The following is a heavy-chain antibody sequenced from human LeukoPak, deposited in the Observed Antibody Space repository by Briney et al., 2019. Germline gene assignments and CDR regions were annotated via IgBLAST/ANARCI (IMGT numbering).Heavy chain of an antibody. CDR1: GFTFSSYG. Sequence: GGSLRLSCAASGFTFSSYGMHWVRQAPGKGLEWVAVIWYDGGNKYYADSVKGRFTISRDNSKNTLYLQMNSLRAEDTAVYYCARDRYYDSSGYTDYWGQGTLVTVSS. D-gene: IGHD3-22*01. CDR3: ARDRYYDSSGYTDY. CDR2: IWYDGGNK. J-gene: IGHJ4*02. V-gene: IGHV3-33*01.